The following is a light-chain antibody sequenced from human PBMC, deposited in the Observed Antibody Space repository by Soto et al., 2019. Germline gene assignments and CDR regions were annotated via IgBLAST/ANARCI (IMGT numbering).Light chain of an antibody. CDR1: QGISAY. CDR3: QQLNSYPIT. Sequence: IQLTQSPSSLSASVGDRVTITCRASQGISAYLAWYQQKPGKAPKLLIYAASTLQSGVPSRFSGSGSGTDFNITISSLQPEDCATYSCQQLNSYPITFGQGTRLEIK. CDR2: AAS. V-gene: IGKV1-9*01. J-gene: IGKJ5*01.